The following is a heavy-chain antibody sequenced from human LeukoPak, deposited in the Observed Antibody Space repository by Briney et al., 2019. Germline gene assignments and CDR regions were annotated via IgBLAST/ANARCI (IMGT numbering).Heavy chain of an antibody. CDR3: AKLHTLNCDY. CDR1: GFTLSDYA. CDR2: ISGSGGTT. D-gene: IGHD2-2*02. Sequence: AGGSLRLSCAASGFTLSDYAMSWVRQAPGTGLEWVSTISGSGGTTYYADSVNGRFTISRDNSKNTLYLQINSLRPEDTAVYYCAKLHTLNCDYWGLGTLATVSS. J-gene: IGHJ4*02. V-gene: IGHV3-23*01.